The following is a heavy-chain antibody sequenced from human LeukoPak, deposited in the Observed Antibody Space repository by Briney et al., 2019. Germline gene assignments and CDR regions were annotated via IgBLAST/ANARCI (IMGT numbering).Heavy chain of an antibody. D-gene: IGHD2-2*01. CDR2: IRYDGSNK. CDR3: AKEANCSSTSCLYYFDY. Sequence: GGSLRLSCAASGFTFSSYGMHWVRQAPGKGLEWVAFIRYDGSNKYYADSVKGRFTISRDNSKNTLYLQMNSLRAEDTAVYYCAKEANCSSTSCLYYFDYWGQGTLVTVSS. V-gene: IGHV3-30*02. CDR1: GFTFSSYG. J-gene: IGHJ4*02.